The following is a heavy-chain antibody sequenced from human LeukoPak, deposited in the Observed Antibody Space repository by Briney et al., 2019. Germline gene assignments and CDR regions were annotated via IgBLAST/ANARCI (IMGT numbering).Heavy chain of an antibody. CDR1: GFTFSSYA. J-gene: IGHJ4*02. Sequence: GGSLRLSCAASGFTFSSYAMHWVRQAPGKGLEYVSAISSNGGSTYYANSVKGRFTISSDNSKNTLYLQMGSLRAEDMAVYYCARLRGYYGSGSYYSDYWGQGTLVTVSS. CDR3: ARLRGYYGSGSYYSDY. CDR2: ISSNGGST. D-gene: IGHD3-10*01. V-gene: IGHV3-64*01.